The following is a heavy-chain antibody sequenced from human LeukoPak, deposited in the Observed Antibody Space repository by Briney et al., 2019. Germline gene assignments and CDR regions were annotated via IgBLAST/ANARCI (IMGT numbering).Heavy chain of an antibody. CDR1: GFTFSSYN. CDR2: ISSTSNTI. J-gene: IGHJ4*02. D-gene: IGHD5-18*01. V-gene: IGHV3-48*01. Sequence: GGSLRLSCAASGFTFSSYNMNWVRQAPGKGLEWVSYISSTSNTIYYADSVKGRFTISRDNAKNSLYLQMNSLRAEDTAVYYCARGRGYSYGQLDYWRQGTLVTVSS. CDR3: ARGRGYSYGQLDY.